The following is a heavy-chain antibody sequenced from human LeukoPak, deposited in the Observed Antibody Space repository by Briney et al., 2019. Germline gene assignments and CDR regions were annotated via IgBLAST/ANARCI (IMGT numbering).Heavy chain of an antibody. J-gene: IGHJ4*02. V-gene: IGHV3-53*04. CDR3: ARIVGATLIDY. CDR1: GFTFSSYA. D-gene: IGHD1-26*01. Sequence: GGSLRLSCAASGFTFSSYAMSWVRQAPGKGLEWVSVIYSGGSTYYADSVKGRFTISRHNSKNTLYLQMNSLRAEDTAVYYCARIVGATLIDYWGQGTLVTVSS. CDR2: IYSGGST.